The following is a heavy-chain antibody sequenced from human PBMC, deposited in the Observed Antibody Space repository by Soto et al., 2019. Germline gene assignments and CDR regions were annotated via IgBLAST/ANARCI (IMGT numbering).Heavy chain of an antibody. CDR1: GGSISSGGYS. D-gene: IGHD2-15*01. J-gene: IGHJ5*02. V-gene: IGHV4-30-2*01. CDR3: ARGQVVAAQP. CDR2: IYHSGST. Sequence: QLKLQESGSGLVKPSQTLSLTCAVSGGSISSGGYSWSWIRQPPGKGLEWIGYIYHSGSTYYNPSLKSRVTISVDRSKNQFSLKLSSVTAADTAVYYCARGQVVAAQPWGQGTLVTVSS.